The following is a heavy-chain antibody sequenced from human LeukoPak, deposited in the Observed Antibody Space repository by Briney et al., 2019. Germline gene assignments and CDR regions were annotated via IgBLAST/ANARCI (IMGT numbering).Heavy chain of an antibody. Sequence: GGSLRLSCAASGFTFSSYRMSWVRQAPGKGLEWVANIKQDGSEKYYVDSVKGRFTISRDNAKNSLYLQMNSLRAEDTAVYYCASAYYDFWSGYYGYWGQGTLVTVSS. V-gene: IGHV3-7*01. J-gene: IGHJ4*02. CDR2: IKQDGSEK. CDR3: ASAYYDFWSGYYGY. D-gene: IGHD3-3*01. CDR1: GFTFSSYR.